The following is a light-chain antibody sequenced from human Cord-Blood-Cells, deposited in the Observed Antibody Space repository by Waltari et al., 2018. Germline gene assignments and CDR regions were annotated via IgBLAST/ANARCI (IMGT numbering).Light chain of an antibody. Sequence: ELVLTPSPRSLPLSQAARATLPCRASQSGSSSYLAWYQQKPGQAPRLLIYGASSRATGIPDRFSGSGSGTDFTLTISRLEPEDFAVYYCQQYGSSPRTFGQGTKVEIK. CDR1: QSGSSSY. V-gene: IGKV3-20*01. J-gene: IGKJ1*01. CDR2: GAS. CDR3: QQYGSSPRT.